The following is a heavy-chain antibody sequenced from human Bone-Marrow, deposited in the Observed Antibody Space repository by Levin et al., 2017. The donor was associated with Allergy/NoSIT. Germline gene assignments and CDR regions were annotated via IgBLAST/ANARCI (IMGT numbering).Heavy chain of an antibody. Sequence: EASVKVSCKASGYTFTAYYLHWLRQAPGHGLEWMGWINSNSGGTRFPQKFQGRVTVTRDTSISTVYMELNRLTSDDTAVYYCARGSSSVGYFDSWGQGILVTVSS. CDR2: INSNSGGT. CDR1: GYTFTAYY. CDR3: ARGSSSVGYFDS. V-gene: IGHV1-2*02. D-gene: IGHD6-19*01. J-gene: IGHJ4*02.